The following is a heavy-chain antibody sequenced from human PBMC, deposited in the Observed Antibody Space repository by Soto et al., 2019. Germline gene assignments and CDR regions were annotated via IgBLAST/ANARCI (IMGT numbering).Heavy chain of an antibody. CDR3: ARDLFQVPAAQYYYYGMDV. CDR2: IIPIFGTA. J-gene: IGHJ6*02. CDR1: GGTFSSYA. Sequence: SVKVSCKASGGTFSSYAISWVRQAPEQGLEWMGGIIPIFGTANYAQKFQGRVTITADESTSTAYMELSSLRSEDTAVYYCARDLFQVPAAQYYYYGMDVWGQGTTVTVSS. D-gene: IGHD2-2*01. V-gene: IGHV1-69*13.